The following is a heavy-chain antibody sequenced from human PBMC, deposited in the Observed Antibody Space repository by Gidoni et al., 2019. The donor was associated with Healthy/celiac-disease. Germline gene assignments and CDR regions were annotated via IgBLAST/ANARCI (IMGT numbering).Heavy chain of an antibody. CDR1: GFTFDDDG. V-gene: IGHV3-20*04. D-gene: IGHD2-15*01. CDR3: ARDHSPSSYFDY. J-gene: IGHJ4*02. Sequence: EVQLVASRGGVVRPRGSLRLSCAASGFTFDDDGMSWGRRGQGKGLEWVSGINWNGGSTGYADSVKGRFTISRDNAKNSLYLQMNSLRGEDTALYYCARDHSPSSYFDYWGQGTLVTVSS. CDR2: INWNGGST.